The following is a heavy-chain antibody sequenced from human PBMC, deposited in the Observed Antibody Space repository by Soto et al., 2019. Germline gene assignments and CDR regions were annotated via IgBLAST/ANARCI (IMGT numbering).Heavy chain of an antibody. D-gene: IGHD3-3*01. CDR2: IDPSDSYT. Sequence: GESLKSSCKGSGYSFTSYWISWVRQMPGKGLEWMGRIDPSDSYTNYSPSFQGHVTISADKSISTAYLQWSSLKASDTAMYYCARYYDFWSGCRYGMDVWGQGATVTVS. CDR1: GYSFTSYW. CDR3: ARYYDFWSGCRYGMDV. J-gene: IGHJ6*02. V-gene: IGHV5-10-1*01.